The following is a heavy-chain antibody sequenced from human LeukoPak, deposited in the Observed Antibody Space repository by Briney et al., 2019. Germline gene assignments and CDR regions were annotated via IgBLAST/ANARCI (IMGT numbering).Heavy chain of an antibody. CDR2: IYYSGST. D-gene: IGHD5-18*01. CDR3: ARVVVDTAMVDY. V-gene: IGHV4-59*01. J-gene: IGHJ4*02. CDR1: GGPISSYY. Sequence: VKPSETLSLTCTVSGGPISSYYWSWIRQPPGKGLEWIGYIYYSGSTNYNPSLKSRVTISVDTSKNQFSLKLRSVTAADTAVYYCARVVVDTAMVDYWGQGTLVTVSS.